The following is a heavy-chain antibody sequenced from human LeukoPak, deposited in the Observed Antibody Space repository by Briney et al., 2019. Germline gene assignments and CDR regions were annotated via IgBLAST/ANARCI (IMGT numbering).Heavy chain of an antibody. Sequence: AGGSLRLSCAASGFTFSCYWMHWVRQAPGKGLVWVSRISDDGSNTNYADFVKGRFTISRDNAKNTLYLQMDSLRAEDTAVYYCARDDGRYSSDSFMDNWGQGALVPVSS. J-gene: IGHJ4*02. CDR2: ISDDGSNT. V-gene: IGHV3-74*01. CDR1: GFTFSCYW. CDR3: ARDDGRYSSDSFMDN. D-gene: IGHD6-13*01.